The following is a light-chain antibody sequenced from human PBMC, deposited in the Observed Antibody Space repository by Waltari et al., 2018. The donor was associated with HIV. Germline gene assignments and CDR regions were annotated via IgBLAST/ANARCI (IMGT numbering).Light chain of an antibody. V-gene: IGLV1-47*01. CDR1: TSNIAANY. J-gene: IGLJ1*01. CDR3: ATWDDNLNTYV. Sequence: QSVLSQPPSMSGAPGQRVTHPCSGNTSNIAANYVYWFQHGPDAAPKLFIFSNDRRPSGVPGRVSGSKAGTSAYLAISGLRPEDEADYYCATWDDNLNTYVFGPGTRLSVL. CDR2: SND.